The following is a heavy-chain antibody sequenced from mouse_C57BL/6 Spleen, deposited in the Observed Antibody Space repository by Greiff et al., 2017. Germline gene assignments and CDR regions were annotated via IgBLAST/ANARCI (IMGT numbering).Heavy chain of an antibody. CDR2: IVPSDSYT. CDR1: GYTFTSYW. J-gene: IGHJ3*01. D-gene: IGHD4-1*01. CDR3: ARRLGRDWFAD. V-gene: IGHV1-69*01. Sequence: QVLLQQPGAELVMPGASVKLSCKASGYTFTSYWMHWVKQRPGHGLEWIGEIVPSDSYTNYNQKFKGKSTLTVDKSSSTAYMQLSSLTSEDSAVYYCARRLGRDWFADWGKGTLVTVSA.